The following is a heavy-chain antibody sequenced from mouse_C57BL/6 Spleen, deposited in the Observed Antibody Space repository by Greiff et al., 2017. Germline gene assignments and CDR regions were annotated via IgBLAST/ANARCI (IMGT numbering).Heavy chain of an antibody. CDR3: AREGDGYPACFDY. CDR1: GYTFTDYY. D-gene: IGHD2-3*01. J-gene: IGHJ2*01. CDR2: INPNNGGT. Sequence: VQLQQSGPELVKPGASVKISCKASGYTFTDYYMNWVKQSHGKSLEWIGDINPNNGGTSYNQKFKGKATLTVDKSSSTAYMELRSLTSEDSAVYYCAREGDGYPACFDYWGQGTTLTVSS. V-gene: IGHV1-26*01.